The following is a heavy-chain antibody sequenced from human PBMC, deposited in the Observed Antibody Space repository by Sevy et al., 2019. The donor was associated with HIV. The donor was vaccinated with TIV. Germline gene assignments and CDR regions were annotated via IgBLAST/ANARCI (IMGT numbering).Heavy chain of an antibody. V-gene: IGHV3-11*06. CDR2: ISTSSGFT. Sequence: GGSLRLSCTASGFNFSDYYMSWIRQAPGKGLEWISYISTSSGFTDYEDSVKGRFTISRDNAKNSLYLQMNSLRAEDTAVYFCARVRYSYGQKYFDYWGQGTLVTVSS. D-gene: IGHD5-18*01. CDR1: GFNFSDYY. J-gene: IGHJ4*02. CDR3: ARVRYSYGQKYFDY.